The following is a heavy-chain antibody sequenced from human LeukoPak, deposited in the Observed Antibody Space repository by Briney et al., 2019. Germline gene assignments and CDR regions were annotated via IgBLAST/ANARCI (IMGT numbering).Heavy chain of an antibody. CDR3: ARVPSWFGEPGGWFDP. D-gene: IGHD3-10*01. V-gene: IGHV4-61*02. J-gene: IGHJ5*02. CDR2: IYTSGST. CDR1: GGSISSGSYY. Sequence: PSETLSLTCTVSGGSISSGSYYWSWIRQPAGKGLEWIGRIYTSGSTNYNPSLKSRVTISVDTSKNQFSLKLSSVTAADTAVYYCARVPSWFGEPGGWFDPWGQGTLVTVSS.